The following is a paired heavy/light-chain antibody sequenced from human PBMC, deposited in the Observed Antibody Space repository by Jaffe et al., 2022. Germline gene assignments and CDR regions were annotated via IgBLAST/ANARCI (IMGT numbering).Light chain of an antibody. V-gene: IGKV1D-12*01. J-gene: IGKJ1*01. CDR3: QQSNILPTL. CDR2: DAS. CDR1: QYIDGW. Sequence: DIQMTQSPSSVSASVGERVTITCRASQYIDGWVGWYQQKPGRAPKLLIYDASSLHSGVPSRFSGSGSGTDYTLTISSLQPEDSATYYCQQSNILPTLFGQGTRVEIK.
Heavy chain of an antibody. CDR2: IFYLGDS. V-gene: IGHV4-39*01. J-gene: IGHJ4*02. CDR3: ARLGAGLDY. Sequence: QLQLQESGPGLVKPSETLSLTCTVSGGSVGSSIYHWAWIRQPPGKGLEWVGKIFYLGDSVYTPSLERRATIFIDASKNEFSLKLSAVTAADTGVYFCARLGAGLDYWGQGRLVTISS. CDR1: GGSVGSSIYH. D-gene: IGHD3-16*01.